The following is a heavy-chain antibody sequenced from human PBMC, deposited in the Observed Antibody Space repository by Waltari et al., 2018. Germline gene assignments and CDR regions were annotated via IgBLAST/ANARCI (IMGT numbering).Heavy chain of an antibody. D-gene: IGHD3-9*01. Sequence: QLLLLESGPGLVKPSGTLSLTCSVTGDSITSNSFFWGWIRQPPEKGLEWTRSFSYSGKTDSNPSFRARVPLSGDTSKNQCSLGLTSVTAAESATDYCARHGRDGTFVWLFADSFETWGRGTSVTVSS. V-gene: IGHV4-39*01. CDR3: ARHGRDGTFVWLFADSFET. CDR2: FSYSGKT. CDR1: GDSITSNSFF. J-gene: IGHJ3*01.